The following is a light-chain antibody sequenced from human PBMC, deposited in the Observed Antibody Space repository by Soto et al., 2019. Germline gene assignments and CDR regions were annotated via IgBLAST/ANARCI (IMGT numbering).Light chain of an antibody. CDR2: KAS. CDR3: QHYNSYSEA. Sequence: DIQMTQSPSTLSGSVGDRVTITCRASQTISSWLAWYQQKPGQAPKLLIYKASTLKSGVSSRFSGSGSGTEFTLTISSLQPDDFATYYCQHYNSYSEAFGQGTKVELK. J-gene: IGKJ1*01. CDR1: QTISSW. V-gene: IGKV1-5*03.